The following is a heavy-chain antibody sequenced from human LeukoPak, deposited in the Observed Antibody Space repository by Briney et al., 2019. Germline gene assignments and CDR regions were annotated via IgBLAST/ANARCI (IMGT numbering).Heavy chain of an antibody. V-gene: IGHV4-59*01. J-gene: IGHJ5*02. CDR2: IYYSGST. Sequence: SETLSLTCTVSGGSISSYYWSWIRQPPGKGLEWIGYIYYSGSTNYNPSLKGRVTISVDTSKNQFSLKLSSVTAADTAVYYCAPYSSAGWFDPWGQGTLVTVSS. CDR1: GGSISSYY. D-gene: IGHD6-19*01. CDR3: APYSSAGWFDP.